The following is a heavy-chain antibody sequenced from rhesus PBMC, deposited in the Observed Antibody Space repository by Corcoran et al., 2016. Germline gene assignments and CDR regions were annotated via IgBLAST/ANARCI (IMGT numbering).Heavy chain of an antibody. J-gene: IGHJ4*01. Sequence: QVQLQESGPGLVKPSETLSLTCAVSGYSISSGYGWGWIHQPPGKGLEWIGQVYGGSGSTYYNPSLKSRVTVSKDTSKNQFSLKLSSVTAADTAVYYCARESSGNPDYWGQGVLVTVSS. CDR1: GYSISSGYG. CDR3: ARESSGNPDY. D-gene: IGHD1-44*01. V-gene: IGHV4-127*01. CDR2: VYGGSGST.